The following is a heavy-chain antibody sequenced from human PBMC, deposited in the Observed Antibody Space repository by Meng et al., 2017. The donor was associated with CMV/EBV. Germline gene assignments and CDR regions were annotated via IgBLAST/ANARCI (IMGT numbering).Heavy chain of an antibody. D-gene: IGHD2-2*02. CDR3: ARVIPSSGYCSSTSCYTSWFDP. Sequence: YGISWVRQATGQGLEWMGWISAYNGNTNYAQKLQGGVTMTTDTSTSTAYMELRSLRSDDTAVYYCARVIPSSGYCSSTSCYTSWFDPWGQGTLVTVSS. V-gene: IGHV1-18*01. CDR1: YG. J-gene: IGHJ5*02. CDR2: ISAYNGNT.